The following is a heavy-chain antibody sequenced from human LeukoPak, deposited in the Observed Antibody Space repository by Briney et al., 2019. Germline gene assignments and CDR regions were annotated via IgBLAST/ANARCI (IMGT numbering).Heavy chain of an antibody. Sequence: GRSLRLSCAASGFTFSSYGMRWVRQAPGKGLEWVAVIWYDGSNKYYADSLKGRFTISRDNSKNTLYLQMNSLRAEDTAVYYCAKSQGFRQNSNDDNWFDPWGQGTLVTVSS. J-gene: IGHJ5*02. D-gene: IGHD1-1*01. CDR3: AKSQGFRQNSNDDNWFDP. CDR1: GFTFSSYG. V-gene: IGHV3-33*06. CDR2: IWYDGSNK.